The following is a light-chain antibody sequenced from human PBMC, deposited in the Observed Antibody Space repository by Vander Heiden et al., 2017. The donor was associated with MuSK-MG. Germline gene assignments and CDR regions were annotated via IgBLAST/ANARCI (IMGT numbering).Light chain of an antibody. CDR2: DVS. V-gene: IGLV2-14*03. Sequence: QSALTQPASVSGSPGQSITISCTGTSSDVGGYNYVCWYQQHPGKAPKLMIYDVSNRPSGVSNRFSGLQAEDEADYYCSSYTSISTWVFGGGTKLTVL. CDR1: SSDVGGYNY. CDR3: SSYTSISTWV. J-gene: IGLJ3*02.